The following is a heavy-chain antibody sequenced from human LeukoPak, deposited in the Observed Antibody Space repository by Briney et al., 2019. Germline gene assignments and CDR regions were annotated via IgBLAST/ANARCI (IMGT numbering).Heavy chain of an antibody. V-gene: IGHV3-74*01. CDR1: GFTFSSYW. CDR3: ATVRSGSWDWFDP. D-gene: IGHD3-10*01. CDR2: INGDGSTT. Sequence: GGSLRLSCAASGFTFSSYWMHWVRQAPGKGLVWVSRINGDGSTTTYVDSVKGRFTISRDNAKNTVYLQMNSLRVDDTAVYYCATVRSGSWDWFDPWGQGTLVTVSS. J-gene: IGHJ5*02.